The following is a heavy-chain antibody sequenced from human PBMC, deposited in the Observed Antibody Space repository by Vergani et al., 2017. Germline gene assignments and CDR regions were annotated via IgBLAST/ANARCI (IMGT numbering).Heavy chain of an antibody. CDR1: GFTFSSYA. CDR2: ISGSGGST. CDR3: AGRSGIVYDIFSGTQYFFDF. J-gene: IGHJ4*02. Sequence: DVQLLESGGGLVQPGGSLRLSCAASGFTFSSYAMSWVRQAPGKGLVWVSAISGSGGSTYYADSVKGRLTISSDNSKNTLYLQMNSLRAEDTAVYYCAGRSGIVYDIFSGTQYFFDFWGQGTLVTVSS. D-gene: IGHD3-9*01. V-gene: IGHV3-23*01.